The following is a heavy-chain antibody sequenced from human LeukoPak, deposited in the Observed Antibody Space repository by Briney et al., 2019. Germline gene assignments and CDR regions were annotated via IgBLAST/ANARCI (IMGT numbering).Heavy chain of an antibody. CDR1: GYTFTDYY. Sequence: AASVKVSCKVSGYTFTDYYMHWVQQPPGKGLEWMGLVDPEDGETIYAEKFQGRVTITADTSTDTAYMELSSLRSEDTAVYYCGTGGSAYSGSYYGAFDYWGQGTLVTVSS. CDR2: VDPEDGET. D-gene: IGHD1-26*01. CDR3: GTGGSAYSGSYYGAFDY. J-gene: IGHJ4*02. V-gene: IGHV1-69-2*01.